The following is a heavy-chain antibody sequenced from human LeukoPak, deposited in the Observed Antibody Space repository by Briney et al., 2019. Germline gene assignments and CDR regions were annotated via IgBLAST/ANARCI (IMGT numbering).Heavy chain of an antibody. J-gene: IGHJ4*02. Sequence: GASVKVSCKASGGTFSSYAISWVRQAPGQGLEWMGGIIPIFGTANYAQKFQGRVTITADKSTSTAYMELSSLRSEDTAVYYCARDVDGYSGYDGNYWGQGTLVTVSS. CDR2: IIPIFGTA. CDR3: ARDVDGYSGYDGNY. V-gene: IGHV1-69*06. D-gene: IGHD5-12*01. CDR1: GGTFSSYA.